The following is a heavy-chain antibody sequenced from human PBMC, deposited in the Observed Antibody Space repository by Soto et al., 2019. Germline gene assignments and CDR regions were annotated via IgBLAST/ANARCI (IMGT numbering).Heavy chain of an antibody. CDR1: GFPFSSYG. CDR2: ITYDGSDK. D-gene: IGHD3-22*01. V-gene: IGHV3-30*18. CDR3: AKDQCFDSSGWFFES. J-gene: IGHJ4*02. Sequence: QVQLVESGGGVVQPGRSLRLSCAASGFPFSSYGMHWVRQAPGKGLEWMATITYDGSDKYYAASVKGRFTISRDNSKNTVYLQMISLRAEDTAVYYCAKDQCFDSSGWFFESWGQGTLVTVSS.